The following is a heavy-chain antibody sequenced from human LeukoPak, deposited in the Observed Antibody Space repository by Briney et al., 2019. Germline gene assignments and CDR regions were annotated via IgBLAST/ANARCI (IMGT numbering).Heavy chain of an antibody. D-gene: IGHD5-12*01. Sequence: SETLSLTCTVSGGSISSGGYYWSWIRQHPGKGLEWIGYIYYSGSTYYNPSLKSRVTISVDTSKNQFSLKLSSVTAADTAVYYCAGEWVDSGYPYYFDYWGQGTLVTVSS. CDR3: AGEWVDSGYPYYFDY. J-gene: IGHJ4*02. CDR1: GGSISSGGYY. CDR2: IYYSGST. V-gene: IGHV4-31*03.